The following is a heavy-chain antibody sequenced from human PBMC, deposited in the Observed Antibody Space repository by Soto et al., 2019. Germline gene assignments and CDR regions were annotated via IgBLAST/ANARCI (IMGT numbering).Heavy chain of an antibody. V-gene: IGHV1-2*07. CDR2: INPNSGGT. CDR1: GYTFTGYY. Sequence: ASVKVSCKAPGYTFTGYYIHWVRQVPGQGLEWMGFINPNSGGTNYAHKFQGRVTMTRDMSVSAAHMELHSLRSDDTAIYFCGRGVGVAAASNLYYFDYWGQGTLVTVSS. D-gene: IGHD6-19*01. J-gene: IGHJ4*02. CDR3: GRGVGVAAASNLYYFDY.